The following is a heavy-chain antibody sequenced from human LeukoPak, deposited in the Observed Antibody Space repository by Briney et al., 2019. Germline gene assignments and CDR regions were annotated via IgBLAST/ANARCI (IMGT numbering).Heavy chain of an antibody. CDR2: ISAYNGIK. D-gene: IGHD3-22*01. V-gene: IGHV1-18*01. CDR1: GYSFTSYG. Sequence: ASVKVSCKASGYSFTSYGITWVRQARGQGLEWMGWISAYNGIKNYAQNLQGRVTMTTDTSTSTAYMELRSLRSDDTAVYYCARDGSSTYYYLRFWGQGTLVTVSS. J-gene: IGHJ4*02. CDR3: ARDGSSTYYYLRF.